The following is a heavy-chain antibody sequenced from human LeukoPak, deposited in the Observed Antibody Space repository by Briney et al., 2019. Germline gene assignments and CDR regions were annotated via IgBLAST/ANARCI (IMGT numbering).Heavy chain of an antibody. CDR3: ARGLAATTRGVDY. CDR1: GFTFSSYS. V-gene: IGHV3-21*01. J-gene: IGHJ4*02. Sequence: GGSLRLSCAASGFTFSSYSMNWVRQAPGKGLEWVSSISSSSSFIYYADSVKGRFTISRDNAQNSLYLQMNSLRAEDTAVYYCARGLAATTRGVDYRGQGILVTVSS. CDR2: ISSSSSFI. D-gene: IGHD5-12*01.